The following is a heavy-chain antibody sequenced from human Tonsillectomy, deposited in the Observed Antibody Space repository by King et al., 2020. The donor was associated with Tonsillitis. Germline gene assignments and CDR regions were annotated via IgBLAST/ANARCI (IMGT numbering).Heavy chain of an antibody. J-gene: IGHJ4*02. CDR2: IIPIFGTA. V-gene: IGHV1-69*01. CDR3: ARDRASSSWYAYY. D-gene: IGHD6-13*01. CDR1: GGTFSSYA. Sequence: VQLVESGAEVMKPGSSVKVSCKASGGTFSSYAISWVRQAPGQGLEWMGGIIPIFGTANYAQKFQGRVTITADESTSTAYMELSSLRSEDTAVYYCARDRASSSWYAYYWGQGTLVTVSS.